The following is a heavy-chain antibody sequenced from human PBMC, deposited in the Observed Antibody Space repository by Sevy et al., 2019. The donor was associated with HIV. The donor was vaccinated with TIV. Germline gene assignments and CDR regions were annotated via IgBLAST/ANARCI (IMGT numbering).Heavy chain of an antibody. CDR3: ARGPYYDFWYFDL. CDR1: GFTFSYYS. CDR2: ISTASSYI. J-gene: IGHJ2*01. V-gene: IGHV3-21*01. Sequence: GGSLRLSCAASGFTFSYYSMNRVRQAPGKGLEWVSSISTASSYIYYADSLKGRVTISRDNAKNSLYLQMNSLRAEDTAVYYCARGPYYDFWYFDLWGRGTLVTVSS. D-gene: IGHD3-3*01.